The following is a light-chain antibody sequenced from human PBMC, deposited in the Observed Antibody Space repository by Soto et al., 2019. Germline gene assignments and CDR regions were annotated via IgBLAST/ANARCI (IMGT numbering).Light chain of an antibody. CDR2: DVS. J-gene: IGLJ1*01. V-gene: IGLV2-11*01. Sequence: QPVLTQPRSVSGSPGQSVAISCTGTSSDVGDYNYVSWYQQHPGKAPKVMTYDVSKRPSGVPDRFSGSKSGNTASLTISGLQAEDEADYYCCSYAGSPYVFGTGTKVTVL. CDR3: CSYAGSPYV. CDR1: SSDVGDYNY.